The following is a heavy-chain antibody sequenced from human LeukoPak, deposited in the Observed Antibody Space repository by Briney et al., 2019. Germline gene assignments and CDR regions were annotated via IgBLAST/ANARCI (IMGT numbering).Heavy chain of an antibody. D-gene: IGHD6-6*01. V-gene: IGHV3-30*02. CDR1: GFTFSSYG. CDR3: AKDSIAARPYYFDY. J-gene: IGHJ4*02. CDR2: IGYDGSNK. Sequence: VGSLRLSCAASGFTFSSYGMHWVRQAPGKGLEWVAFIGYDGSNKYYAASVKGRFTISRDNSKNTLYLQMNSLRAEDTAVYYCAKDSIAARPYYFDYWGQGTLVTVSS.